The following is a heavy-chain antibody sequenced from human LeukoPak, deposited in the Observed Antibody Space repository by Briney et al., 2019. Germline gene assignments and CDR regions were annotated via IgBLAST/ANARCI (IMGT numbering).Heavy chain of an antibody. CDR1: GFTISTNY. CDR2: IYSDDIT. J-gene: IGHJ4*02. V-gene: IGHV3-66*01. D-gene: IGHD6-13*01. CDR3: ARDLIAAAGRALDY. Sequence: PGGSLRLSCAASGFTISTNYLSWVRQAPGKGLVWVSIIYSDDITYYADSVKGRFTISRDNAKNSLYLQMNSLRAEDTAVYYCARDLIAAAGRALDYWGQGTLVTVSS.